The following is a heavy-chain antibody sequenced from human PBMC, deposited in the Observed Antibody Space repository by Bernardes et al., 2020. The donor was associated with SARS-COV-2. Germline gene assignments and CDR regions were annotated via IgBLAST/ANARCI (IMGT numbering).Heavy chain of an antibody. CDR2: IDHRGSA. V-gene: IGHV4-34*01. CDR1: GGSFTDYY. CDR3: ARGVVTIFGLLIMIPARGWLDP. Sequence: SETLSLTCAVYGGSFTDYYWTWIRQPPGKALEWIGDIDHRGSANYNASLKSRAAMSLDKSKSQFSLKLTSVTAADTAVYYCARGVVTIFGLLIMIPARGWLDPWGQGTPVTVSS. D-gene: IGHD3-3*02. J-gene: IGHJ5*02.